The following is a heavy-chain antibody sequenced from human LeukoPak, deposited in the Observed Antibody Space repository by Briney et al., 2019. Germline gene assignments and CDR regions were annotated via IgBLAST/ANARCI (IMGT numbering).Heavy chain of an antibody. V-gene: IGHV1-46*01. CDR1: GYTFTGYY. CDR2: INPSGGST. Sequence: ASVKVSCKASGYTFTGYYMHWVRQAPGQGLEWMGIINPSGGSTSYAQKFQGRVTMTRDTSTSTVYMELSSLTSEDTAVYYCARDGSSQHTALHNWVGPWGPGTLVTVSS. CDR3: ARDGSSQHTALHNWVGP. J-gene: IGHJ5*02. D-gene: IGHD1-26*01.